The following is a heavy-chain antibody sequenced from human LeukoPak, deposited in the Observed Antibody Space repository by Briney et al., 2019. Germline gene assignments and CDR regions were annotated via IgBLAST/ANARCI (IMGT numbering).Heavy chain of an antibody. CDR1: GFTFSSYS. CDR2: ISSSSSYI. CDR3: ARVYRGYSYGRLGDY. J-gene: IGHJ4*02. D-gene: IGHD5-18*01. V-gene: IGHV3-21*01. Sequence: GGSLRLSCAASGFTFSSYSMNWVRQAPGKGLEWVSSISSSSSYIYYADSVKGRFTISRDNAKNSLYLQMNSLRAEDTALYYCARVYRGYSYGRLGDYWGQGTLVTVSS.